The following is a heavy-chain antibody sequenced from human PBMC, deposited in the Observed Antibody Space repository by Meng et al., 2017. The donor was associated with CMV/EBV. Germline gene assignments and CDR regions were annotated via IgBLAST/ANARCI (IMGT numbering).Heavy chain of an antibody. V-gene: IGHV1-8*03. CDR1: GYTFTSYD. D-gene: IGHD3-3*01. CDR2: MNPNSGNT. CDR3: ARGDYDFWSGYYTRIHGWFDP. Sequence: ASVKVSCKASGYTFTSYDINWVRQATGQGLEGMGWMNPNSGNTGYAQKFQGRVTITRNTSISTAYMELSSLRSEDTAVYYCARGDYDFWSGYYTRIHGWFDPWGQGTLVTVSS. J-gene: IGHJ5*02.